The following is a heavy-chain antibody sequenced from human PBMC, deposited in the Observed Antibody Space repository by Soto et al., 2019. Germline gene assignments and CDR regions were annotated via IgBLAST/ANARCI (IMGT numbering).Heavy chain of an antibody. CDR2: IYYSGST. D-gene: IGHD3-22*01. CDR3: ARDSYFDSSGYYYVRAFDI. Sequence: SETLSLTCTVSGGSINNGDYYWSWIRQPPEKGLEWIGYIYYSGSTYYNPSLKSRVTISIDTSMNQFSLNLNSVTAADTAVYYCARDSYFDSSGYYYVRAFDIRAQRTTVTGSS. V-gene: IGHV4-30-4*01. CDR1: GGSINNGDYY. J-gene: IGHJ3*02.